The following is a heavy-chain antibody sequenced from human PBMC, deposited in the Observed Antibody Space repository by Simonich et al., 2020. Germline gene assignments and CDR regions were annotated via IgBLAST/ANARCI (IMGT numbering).Heavy chain of an antibody. V-gene: IGHV3-9*01. CDR2: ISWYSGSI. D-gene: IGHD2-8*01. Sequence: EVQLVESGGGLVQPGRSLRLSCAASGFTFDDYAMHWGRQAPGKGLEGVSVISWYSGSIGYAYSVKGRFTISRDNAKNSLYLQMNSLRAEDTALYYCAKDGGYCTNGVCYYFDYWGQGTLVTVSS. CDR1: GFTFDDYA. CDR3: AKDGGYCTNGVCYYFDY. J-gene: IGHJ4*02.